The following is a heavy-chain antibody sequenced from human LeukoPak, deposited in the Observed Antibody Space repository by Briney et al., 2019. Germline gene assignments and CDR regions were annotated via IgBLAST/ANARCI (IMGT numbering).Heavy chain of an antibody. CDR3: ARAVGWYPSYYFDY. D-gene: IGHD6-19*01. V-gene: IGHV4-59*01. J-gene: IGHJ4*02. CDR2: IYYGGSA. Sequence: SETLSLTCTVSGGSISSNFWSWIRQPPGKGLEWIGYIYYGGSANYNPSLEGRLTISVDTSKNHFSLRLSSVTAADTAVYYCARAVGWYPSYYFDYWGQGALVTVSS. CDR1: GGSISSNF.